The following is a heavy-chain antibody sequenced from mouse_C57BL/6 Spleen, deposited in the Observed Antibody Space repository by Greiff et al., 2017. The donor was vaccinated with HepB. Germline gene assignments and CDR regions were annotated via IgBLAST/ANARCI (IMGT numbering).Heavy chain of an antibody. V-gene: IGHV1-20*01. CDR3: ARSLDGGRKDYAMDY. D-gene: IGHD2-3*01. CDR1: GYSFTGYF. J-gene: IGHJ4*01. Sequence: EVQLQQSGPELVKPGDSVKISCKASGYSFTGYFMNWVMQSHGKSLEWIGRINPYNGDTFYNQKFKGKATLTVDKSSSTAHMELRSLTSEDSAVYYCARSLDGGRKDYAMDYWGQGTSVTVSS. CDR2: INPYNGDT.